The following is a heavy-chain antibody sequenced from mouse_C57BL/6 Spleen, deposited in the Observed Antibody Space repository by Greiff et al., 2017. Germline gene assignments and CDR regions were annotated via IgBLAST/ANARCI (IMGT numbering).Heavy chain of an antibody. D-gene: IGHD1-3*01. CDR2: IYPGDGDT. Sequence: VKLMESGPELVKPGASVKISCKASGYAFSSSWMNWVKQRPGKGLEWIGRIYPGDGDTNYNGKFKGKATLTADKSSSTAYMQLSRLTSEDSAVYFCAREYTRDYAMDYWGQGTSVTVSS. CDR3: AREYTRDYAMDY. V-gene: IGHV1-82*01. CDR1: GYAFSSSW. J-gene: IGHJ4*01.